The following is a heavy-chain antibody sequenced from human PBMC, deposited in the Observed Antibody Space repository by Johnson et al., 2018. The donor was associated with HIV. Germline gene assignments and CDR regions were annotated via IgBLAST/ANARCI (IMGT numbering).Heavy chain of an antibody. CDR3: ASYSGSLRGGDGFDI. J-gene: IGHJ3*02. Sequence: QMQLVESGGGLVKPGGSLRISCAASGFTFSDYYMNWIRQVPGKGLQWISHISSSGNSVYYADSVKGRFTISRDNAKNSLFLQMNSLRVEATAVYYCASYSGSLRGGDGFDIWGQGTMVTVSS. D-gene: IGHD5-12*01. CDR2: ISSSGNSV. CDR1: GFTFSDYY. V-gene: IGHV3-11*04.